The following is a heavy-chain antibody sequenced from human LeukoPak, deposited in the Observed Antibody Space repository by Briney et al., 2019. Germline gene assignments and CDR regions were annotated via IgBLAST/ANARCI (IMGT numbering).Heavy chain of an antibody. CDR3: ARVEAALGYYYYGMDV. V-gene: IGHV3-66*01. J-gene: IGHJ6*02. Sequence: GGSLRLSCAASGFTVSSNYMSWVRQAPGKGLEWVSVIYSGGSTYYADSVKGRFTISRDNPKNTLYLQMNSLRAEDTAVYYCARVEAALGYYYYGMDVWGQGTTVTVSS. CDR2: IYSGGST. CDR1: GFTVSSNY. D-gene: IGHD6-25*01.